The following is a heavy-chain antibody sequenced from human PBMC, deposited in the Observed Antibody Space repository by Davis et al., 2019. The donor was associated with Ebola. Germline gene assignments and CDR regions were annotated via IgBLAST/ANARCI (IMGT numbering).Heavy chain of an antibody. J-gene: IGHJ6*04. V-gene: IGHV3-48*04. CDR3: ARVETTAGMDV. CDR2: ISSSGSTI. D-gene: IGHD4-11*01. CDR1: GFTFSSYS. Sequence: PGGSLRLSCAASGFTFSSYSMNWVRQAPGKGLEWISYISSSGSTIYYADSVKGRFTISRDNAKNSLYLQMNSLRAEDTAVYYCARVETTAGMDVWGKGTTVTVSS.